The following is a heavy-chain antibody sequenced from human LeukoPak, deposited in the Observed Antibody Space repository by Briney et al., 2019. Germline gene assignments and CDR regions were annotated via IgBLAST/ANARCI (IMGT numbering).Heavy chain of an antibody. CDR2: ITTDNT. J-gene: IGHJ4*02. CDR1: GYTFTSYP. CDR3: ARGYDYGDYVGDFDY. V-gene: IGHV1-18*01. Sequence: GASVKVSCKASGYTFTSYPISWVRQAPGQGREWMGWITTDNTNYAHKLQGRVTMTTNTSTSTAYMDLRGLRSDDTAVYYCARGYDYGDYVGDFDYWGQGTLVTVSS. D-gene: IGHD4-17*01.